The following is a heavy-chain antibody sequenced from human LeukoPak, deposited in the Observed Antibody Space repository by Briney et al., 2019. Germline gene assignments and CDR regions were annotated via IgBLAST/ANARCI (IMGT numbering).Heavy chain of an antibody. D-gene: IGHD6-19*01. CDR3: ARAREQWLVRDY. V-gene: IGHV4-61*02. Sequence: SETLSLTCTVSGGSISSGSYYWSWIRQPAGKGLEWIGRIYTSGSTNYNPSLKSRVTISVDTSKNQFSLKLSSVTAADTAVYYCARAREQWLVRDYWGQGTLVTVSS. CDR2: IYTSGST. J-gene: IGHJ4*02. CDR1: GGSISSGSYY.